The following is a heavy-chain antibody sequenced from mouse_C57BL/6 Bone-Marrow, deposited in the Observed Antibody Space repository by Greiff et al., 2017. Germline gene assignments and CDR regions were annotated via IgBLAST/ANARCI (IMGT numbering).Heavy chain of an antibody. V-gene: IGHV5-9*01. CDR2: ISGGVGNT. Sequence: EVMLVESGGGLVKPGGSLKLSCAASGFTFSSYTMSWVRQTPEKRLEWVATISGGVGNTYYPDSVKGRFTISRDNAKNTLYLQMSSLRSEDTALYYCAREYDGYYYAMDYWGQGTSVTGSS. CDR1: GFTFSSYT. J-gene: IGHJ4*01. CDR3: AREYDGYYYAMDY. D-gene: IGHD2-3*01.